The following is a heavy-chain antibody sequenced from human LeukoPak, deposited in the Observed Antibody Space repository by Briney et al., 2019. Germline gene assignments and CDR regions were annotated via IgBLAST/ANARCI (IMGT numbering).Heavy chain of an antibody. J-gene: IGHJ6*02. Sequence: GGSLRLSCAASGFTFSSYAMSWVRQAPGKGLEWVSTISGNVVTYYADSVKGRFTISRDNSKNTLYLQMNSLRAEDTAVYYCARDWGITMAYGMDVWGQGTTVTVSS. CDR2: ISGNVVT. V-gene: IGHV3-23*01. CDR3: ARDWGITMAYGMDV. D-gene: IGHD3-10*01. CDR1: GFTFSSYA.